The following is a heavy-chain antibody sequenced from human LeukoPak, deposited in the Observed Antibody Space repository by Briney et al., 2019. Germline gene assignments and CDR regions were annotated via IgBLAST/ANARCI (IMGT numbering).Heavy chain of an antibody. CDR2: INPSGGST. Sequence: ASVKVSCKASGYTFTNYAMNWVRQAPGQGLEWMGIINPSGGSTSYAQKFQGRVTMTRDTSTNTVYMELSSLRSEDTAVYFCARATLSDYYFNYWGQGTLVTVSS. J-gene: IGHJ4*02. CDR3: ARATLSDYYFNY. CDR1: GYTFTNYA. V-gene: IGHV1-46*01.